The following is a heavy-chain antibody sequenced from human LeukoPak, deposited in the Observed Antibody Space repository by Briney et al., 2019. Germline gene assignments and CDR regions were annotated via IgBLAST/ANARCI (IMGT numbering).Heavy chain of an antibody. V-gene: IGHV3-30-3*01. CDR1: GFTFSSYA. CDR3: ARDREDIVVVPAAMFRRSGYYGLDV. J-gene: IGHJ6*02. CDR2: ISYDGSNK. D-gene: IGHD2-2*01. Sequence: PGGSLRLSCAASGFTFSSYAMHWVRQAPGKGLEWVAVISYDGSNKYYADSVKGRFTISRDNSKNTLYLQMNSLRAEDTAVYYCARDREDIVVVPAAMFRRSGYYGLDVWGQGTMVTVSS.